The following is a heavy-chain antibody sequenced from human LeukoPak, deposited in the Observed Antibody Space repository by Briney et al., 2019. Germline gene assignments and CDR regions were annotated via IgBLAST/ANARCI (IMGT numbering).Heavy chain of an antibody. CDR2: TSNNSPTYTA. D-gene: IGHD6-6*01. CDR3: ASSLASRWDAYDY. CDR1: GLTFSDHY. J-gene: IGHJ4*02. Sequence: GGSLRLSCAASGLTFSDHYMDWVRPPPGEGLEWVGRTSNNSPTYTAEYAASVKGRITISRDGSANSLFLQVNSLKIEDTAVYYCASSLASRWDAYDYWGLGTVVTVSS. V-gene: IGHV3-72*01.